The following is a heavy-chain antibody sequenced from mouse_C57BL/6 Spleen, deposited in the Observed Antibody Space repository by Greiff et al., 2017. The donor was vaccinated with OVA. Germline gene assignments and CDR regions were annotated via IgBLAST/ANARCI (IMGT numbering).Heavy chain of an antibody. D-gene: IGHD2-5*01. Sequence: QVQLQQPGAELVMPGASVKLSCKASGYTFTSYWMHWVKQRPGQGLEWIGEIDPSDSYTNYNQKFKGKSTLTVDKSSSTAYMQLSSLTSEDSAVYYCARGDYSNSYWYFDVWGTGTTVTVSS. CDR3: ARGDYSNSYWYFDV. J-gene: IGHJ1*03. CDR1: GYTFTSYW. CDR2: IDPSDSYT. V-gene: IGHV1-69*01.